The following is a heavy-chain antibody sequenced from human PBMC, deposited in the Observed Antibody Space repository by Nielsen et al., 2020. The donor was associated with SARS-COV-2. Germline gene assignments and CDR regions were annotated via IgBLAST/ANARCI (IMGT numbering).Heavy chain of an antibody. J-gene: IGHJ4*02. D-gene: IGHD3-16*01. Sequence: AGSLRLSCAASGFTFSSYGMHWVRPAPGKGLEWVAVISYDGSNKYYADSVKGRFTISRDNSKNTLYLQMNSLRAEDTAVYYCATPRHYYDYVWGVLDYWGQGTLVTVSS. CDR2: ISYDGSNK. V-gene: IGHV3-30*03. CDR3: ATPRHYYDYVWGVLDY. CDR1: GFTFSSYG.